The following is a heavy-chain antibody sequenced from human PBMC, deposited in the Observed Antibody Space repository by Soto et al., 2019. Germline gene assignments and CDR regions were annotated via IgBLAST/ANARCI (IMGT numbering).Heavy chain of an antibody. CDR2: VTPFNGNT. D-gene: IGHD4-17*01. V-gene: IGHV1-45*02. J-gene: IGHJ3*02. Sequence: SVKVSCKASGYTFTYRYLHWVRQAPGQALEWMGWVTPFNGNTNYAQKFQDRVTITRDRSMSTAYMELSSLRSEDTAMYYCANGPKGSAFDIWGQGTMVTVSS. CDR3: ANGPKGSAFDI. CDR1: GYTFTYRY.